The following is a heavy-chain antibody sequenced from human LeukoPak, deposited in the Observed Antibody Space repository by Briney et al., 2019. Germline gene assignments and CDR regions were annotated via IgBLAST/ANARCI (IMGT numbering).Heavy chain of an antibody. V-gene: IGHV4-4*09. J-gene: IGHJ4*02. D-gene: IGHD1-26*01. CDR3: ARHGGIVGATEMDY. Sequence: SETLSLTCTLSGGFISSYYWSWIRQPPGKGLEWIVYIYTSGSPNYNPSLKSRVTISVDTSKNQFSLKLSSVTAADTAVYYCARHGGIVGATEMDYWGQGTLVTVSA. CDR2: IYTSGSP. CDR1: GGFISSYY.